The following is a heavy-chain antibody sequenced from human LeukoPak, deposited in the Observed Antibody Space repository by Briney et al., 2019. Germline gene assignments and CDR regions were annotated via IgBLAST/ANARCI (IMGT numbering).Heavy chain of an antibody. J-gene: IGHJ4*02. Sequence: GGSLRLSCAASGFTFSSYSMSWVRQAPGKGLEWVSSISSSSSYIYYADSVKGRFTISRDNAKNSLYLQMNSLRAEDTAVYYCARGSGDCTNGVCYGFFDYWGQGTLVTVSS. CDR3: ARGSGDCTNGVCYGFFDY. V-gene: IGHV3-21*01. CDR2: ISSSSSYI. D-gene: IGHD2-8*01. CDR1: GFTFSSYS.